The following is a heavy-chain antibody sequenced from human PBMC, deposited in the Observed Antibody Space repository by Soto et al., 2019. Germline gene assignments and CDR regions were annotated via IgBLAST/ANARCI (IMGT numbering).Heavy chain of an antibody. CDR2: MYYNGNI. CDR1: GGSISKYY. V-gene: IGHV4-59*01. D-gene: IGHD3-16*01. CDR3: ASGGNWFDP. J-gene: IGHJ5*02. Sequence: SETLSLTCNVSGGSISKYYWSWGRQSPEKGLGWIGYMYYNGNINYNPSLKSRVTISIDTSKNQFSLTLKSVTAADTAVYYCASGGNWFDPWGQGVLVTVSS.